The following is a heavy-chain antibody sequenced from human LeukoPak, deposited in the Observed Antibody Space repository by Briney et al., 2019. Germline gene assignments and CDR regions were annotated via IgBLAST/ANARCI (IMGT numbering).Heavy chain of an antibody. Sequence: SVKVSCKASGGTFSSYAISWVRQAPGQGLEWMGGIIPIFGTANYAQKFQGRVTITADESTSTAYMELSSLRSEDTAVYYCARDAIIVVVPAAPRAFDIWGQGTMVTVSS. CDR1: GGTFSSYA. V-gene: IGHV1-69*13. D-gene: IGHD2-2*01. CDR2: IIPIFGTA. CDR3: ARDAIIVVVPAAPRAFDI. J-gene: IGHJ3*02.